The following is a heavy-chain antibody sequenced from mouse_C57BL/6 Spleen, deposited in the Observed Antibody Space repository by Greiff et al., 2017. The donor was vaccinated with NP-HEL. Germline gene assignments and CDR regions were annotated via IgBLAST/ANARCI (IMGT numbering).Heavy chain of an antibody. CDR1: GFTFSDYG. D-gene: IGHD1-1*01. CDR3: ARDYGSFDY. V-gene: IGHV5-17*01. Sequence: EVHLVESGGGLVKPGGSLKLSCAASGFTFSDYGMHWVRQAPEKGLEWVAYISSGSSTIYYADTMKGRFTISRDNAKNTLFLQMTSLRSEDTAMYYCARDYGSFDYWGQGTTLTVSS. CDR2: ISSGSSTI. J-gene: IGHJ2*01.